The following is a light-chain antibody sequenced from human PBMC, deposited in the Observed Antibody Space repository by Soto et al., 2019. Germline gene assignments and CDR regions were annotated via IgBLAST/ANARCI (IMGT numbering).Light chain of an antibody. V-gene: IGKV3-20*01. Sequence: EILLTQSPVTLSLSPGERATLSCRASQSVSSTYLAWYQQKPSQAPKLLIYGASSRATGIPDRFSGSGSGTDFTLTISRLEPEDFAVYYCQQYGSSPPYTFGQGTKLEIK. J-gene: IGKJ2*01. CDR3: QQYGSSPPYT. CDR1: QSVSSTY. CDR2: GAS.